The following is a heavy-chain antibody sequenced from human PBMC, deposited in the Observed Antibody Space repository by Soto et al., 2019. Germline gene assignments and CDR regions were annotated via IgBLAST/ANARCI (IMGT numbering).Heavy chain of an antibody. V-gene: IGHV3-23*01. CDR3: AKREGYGSIDY. CDR1: GFTFTNYA. Sequence: EVQLLESGGGLVQPGGSLTLSCAASGFTFTNYAMSWVRQALGKGLEWISLISGSGDSTYYADSVKGRFTISRDNPKNTLHLQMTSLTAEDTAVYYCAKREGYGSIDYWGQGTLVTVSS. D-gene: IGHD1-1*01. CDR2: ISGSGDST. J-gene: IGHJ4*02.